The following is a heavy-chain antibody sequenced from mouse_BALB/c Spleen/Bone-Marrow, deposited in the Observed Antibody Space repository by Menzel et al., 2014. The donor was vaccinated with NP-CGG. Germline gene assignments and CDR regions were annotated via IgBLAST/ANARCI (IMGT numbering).Heavy chain of an antibody. CDR1: GYTFTTYW. V-gene: IGHV1S81*02. D-gene: IGHD2-14*01. CDR3: ARDYGYDECFAWFVY. J-gene: IGHJ3*01. Sequence: QVQLQQSGAELVKPGASVKLSCRASGYTFTTYWMHWVKQRPGQGLEWIGEINPSNGRTNYSEKFKSKATLTVDKSSSTAYMQLSSLTSEESAVYYCARDYGYDECFAWFVYWGQGTLVTVSA. CDR2: INPSNGRT.